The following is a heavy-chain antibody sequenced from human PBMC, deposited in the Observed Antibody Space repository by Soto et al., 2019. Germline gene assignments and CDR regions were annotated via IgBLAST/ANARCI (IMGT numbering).Heavy chain of an antibody. Sequence: ESLKISCKGLGYRFITYCSGWLRQMPAKGLEWRGIIYPGDSDTRYCPSLQGQVTISADKSITTAFLQWYSLRASDTAMYYCARPWAVGATDAFDIWGQGTMVTVSS. CDR2: IYPGDSDT. V-gene: IGHV5-51*01. CDR3: ARPWAVGATDAFDI. CDR1: GYRFITYC. D-gene: IGHD1-26*01. J-gene: IGHJ3*02.